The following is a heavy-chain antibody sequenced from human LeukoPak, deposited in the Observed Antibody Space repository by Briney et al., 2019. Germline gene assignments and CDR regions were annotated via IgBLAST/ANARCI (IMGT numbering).Heavy chain of an antibody. CDR1: GFTFSSYA. V-gene: IGHV3-23*01. CDR2: ISGSGGST. Sequence: GGALRLSCAASGFTFSSYAKSWGGQAPGKGLEWVSAISGSGGSTYYADSVKGRFTISRDNSKNTLYLQMNSLRAADTAVYYCAKDLTMITFGGVNLNYWGQGTLVTVSS. D-gene: IGHD3-16*01. J-gene: IGHJ4*02. CDR3: AKDLTMITFGGVNLNY.